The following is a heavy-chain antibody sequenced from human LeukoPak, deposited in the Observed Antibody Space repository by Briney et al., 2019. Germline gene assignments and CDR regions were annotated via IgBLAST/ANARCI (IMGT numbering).Heavy chain of an antibody. Sequence: CAMSWVRQAPGKGLEWVSHISASGRTTDYADSVKGRFTISRDNSKNTMYLQMNSLRAEDTAVYYCAKLCSGGSCYWNYWGQGTLVTVSS. CDR2: ISASGRTT. V-gene: IGHV3-23*01. CDR1: CA. J-gene: IGHJ4*02. CDR3: AKLCSGGSCYWNY. D-gene: IGHD2-15*01.